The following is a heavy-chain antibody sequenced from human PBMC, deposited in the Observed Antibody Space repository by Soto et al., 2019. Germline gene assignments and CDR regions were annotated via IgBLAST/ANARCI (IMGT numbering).Heavy chain of an antibody. CDR3: ASTGYCRSTSCDGVYYYGMDV. J-gene: IGHJ6*02. Sequence: PGESLKISCKGSGYSFTSYWIGWVRQMPGKGLEWIGIIYPGDSDTRYSPSFQGQVTISADKSISTAYLQWSSLKASDTAMYYCASTGYCRSTSCDGVYYYGMDVWGQGTTVTVSS. D-gene: IGHD2-2*01. CDR2: IYPGDSDT. V-gene: IGHV5-51*01. CDR1: GYSFTSYW.